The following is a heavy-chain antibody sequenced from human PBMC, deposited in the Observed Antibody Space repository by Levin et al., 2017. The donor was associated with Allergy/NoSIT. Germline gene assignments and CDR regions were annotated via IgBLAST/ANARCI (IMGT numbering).Heavy chain of an antibody. Sequence: WASVKVSCAASGFTFDDYGMSWVRQAPGKGLEWVSGINWNGGSTGYADSVKGRFTISRDNAKNSLYLQMNSLRAEDTALYYCARVSAITMVRGVIPDFDYWGQGTLVTVSS. V-gene: IGHV3-20*04. CDR3: ARVSAITMVRGVIPDFDY. CDR1: GFTFDDYG. CDR2: INWNGGST. D-gene: IGHD3-10*01. J-gene: IGHJ4*02.